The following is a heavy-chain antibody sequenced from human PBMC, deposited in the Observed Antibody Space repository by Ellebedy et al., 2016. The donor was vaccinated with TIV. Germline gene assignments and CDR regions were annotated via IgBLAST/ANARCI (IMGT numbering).Heavy chain of an antibody. CDR2: ISSSSSYI. V-gene: IGHV3-21*01. D-gene: IGHD3-9*01. Sequence: GESLKISXAASGFTFSSYSMNWVRQAPGKGLEWVSSISSSSSYIYYADSVKGRFTISRDNAKNSLYLQMNSLRAEDTAVYYCARDMTGRGYFDLWGRGTLVTVSS. J-gene: IGHJ2*01. CDR1: GFTFSSYS. CDR3: ARDMTGRGYFDL.